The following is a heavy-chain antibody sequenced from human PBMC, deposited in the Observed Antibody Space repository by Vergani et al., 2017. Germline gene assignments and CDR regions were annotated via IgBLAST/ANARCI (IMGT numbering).Heavy chain of an antibody. CDR3: AKDREMATITGY. D-gene: IGHD5-24*01. CDR1: GFTFSSYG. Sequence: QVQLVESGGGVVQPGGSLRLSCAASGFTFSSYGMHWVRQAPGKGLEWVAFIRYDGSNEYYGDSVKGRFTISRDNSKNTLYLQMNSLRAEDTAVYYCAKDREMATITGYWGLGTLVTVSS. CDR2: IRYDGSNE. V-gene: IGHV3-30*02. J-gene: IGHJ4*02.